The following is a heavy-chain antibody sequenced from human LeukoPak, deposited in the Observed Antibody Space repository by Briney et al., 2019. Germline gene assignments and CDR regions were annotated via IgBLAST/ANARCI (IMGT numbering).Heavy chain of an antibody. CDR3: ARAVGDYYYYYYMDV. CDR2: IKEDGGEK. Sequence: GGSLRLSCAASGFTFSSSWMSWVRQAPGKGLEWVANIKEDGGEKYYLDSVKGRFTISRDNAKNSVYLQMNSLRAEDTAVYYCARAVGDYYYYYYMDVWGKGTTVTVSS. CDR1: GFTFSSSW. J-gene: IGHJ6*03. D-gene: IGHD3-16*01. V-gene: IGHV3-7*01.